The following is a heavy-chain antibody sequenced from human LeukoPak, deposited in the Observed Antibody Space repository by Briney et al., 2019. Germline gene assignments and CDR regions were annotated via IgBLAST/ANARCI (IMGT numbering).Heavy chain of an antibody. D-gene: IGHD5-18*01. CDR3: ARDPVSTALQINSDY. Sequence: PGGSLRLSCAASGFTFSSYGMHWVRQAPGKGLEWVAVISYDGSNKYYADSVKGRFTISRDNSKNTLYLQMNSLRAEDTALYYCARDPVSTALQINSDYWGQGTLVTVSS. J-gene: IGHJ4*02. CDR2: ISYDGSNK. V-gene: IGHV3-30*03. CDR1: GFTFSSYG.